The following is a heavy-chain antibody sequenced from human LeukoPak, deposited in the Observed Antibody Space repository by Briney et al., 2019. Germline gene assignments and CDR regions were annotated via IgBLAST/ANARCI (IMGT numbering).Heavy chain of an antibody. CDR2: IYHSGST. Sequence: SQTLSLTCAVSGGSISSGGYSWSWIRQPPGKGLEWIGYIYHSGSTYYNPSLKSRVTISVDTSKNQFSLNLMSVTAADTAVYYCARAPRYYYDSSGTEPNYGMDVWGQGATVTVSS. CDR1: GGSISSGGYS. CDR3: ARAPRYYYDSSGTEPNYGMDV. V-gene: IGHV4-30-2*01. D-gene: IGHD3-22*01. J-gene: IGHJ6*02.